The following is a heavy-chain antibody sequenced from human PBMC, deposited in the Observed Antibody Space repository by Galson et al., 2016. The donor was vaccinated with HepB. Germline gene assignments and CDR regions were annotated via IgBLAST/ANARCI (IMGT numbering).Heavy chain of an antibody. D-gene: IGHD2-15*01. V-gene: IGHV1-18*01. CDR1: GYTFNTYG. CDR2: SSGYNGNT. CDR3: ARDFSRYCSGGSCPPEH. J-gene: IGHJ4*02. Sequence: SVKVSCKASGYTFNTYGITWVRQAPGQGLEWMGWSSGYNGNTNYAQKIQGRVTMTTDTSTSTAYMELRNLRSDDTAVYYCARDFSRYCSGGSCPPEHWGQGTLVTVSS.